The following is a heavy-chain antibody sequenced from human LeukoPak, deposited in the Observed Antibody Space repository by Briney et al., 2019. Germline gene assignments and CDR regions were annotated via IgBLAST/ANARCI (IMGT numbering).Heavy chain of an antibody. CDR3: VITKYTSAPKRRFTVSSATSKTQFSLFLSSVTAPDTAVYYCARGPPDSQWLVWYYFTY. D-gene: IGHD3-22*01. V-gene: IGHV4-59*01. J-gene: IGHJ4*02. CDR2: IYYSGST. Sequence: PSETLSLTCAVSGGSISNYYWSWIRRPPRKGLQWSGCIYYSGSTKYNSALNGRLTISVDTSKNHFSPFLLCLLAAAAAVYYCVITKYTSAPKRRFTVSSATSKTQFSLFLSSVTAPDTAVYYCARGPPDSQWLVWYYFTYWGQGTLATVSS. CDR1: GGSISNYY.